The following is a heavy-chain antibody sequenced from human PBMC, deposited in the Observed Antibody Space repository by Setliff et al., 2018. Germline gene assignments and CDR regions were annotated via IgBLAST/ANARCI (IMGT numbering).Heavy chain of an antibody. CDR1: GYTFTSYG. CDR2: ISAYNGST. D-gene: IGHD3-22*01. V-gene: IGHV1-18*01. CDR3: ARVGVYYYDSSGYHRSPYYYYYGMDV. J-gene: IGHJ6*02. Sequence: ASVKVSCKASGYTFTSYGISWERQAPGQGLEWMGWISAYNGSTNYAQKLQGRVTMTTDTSTSTAYMELRSLRSDDTAVYYCARVGVYYYDSSGYHRSPYYYYYGMDVWGQGTTVTVSS.